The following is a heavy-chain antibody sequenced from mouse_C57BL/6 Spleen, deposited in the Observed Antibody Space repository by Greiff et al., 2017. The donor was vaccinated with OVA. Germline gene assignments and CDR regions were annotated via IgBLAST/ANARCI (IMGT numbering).Heavy chain of an antibody. V-gene: IGHV1-54*01. CDR2: INPGSGGT. CDR1: GYAFTNYL. J-gene: IGHJ3*01. D-gene: IGHD2-5*01. CDR3: AREVTTAY. Sequence: QVQLQQSGAELVRPGTSVKVSCKASGYAFTNYLIEWVKRRPGQGLEWIGVINPGSGGTNYNEKFKGKATLTADKSSSTAYMQLSSLTSEDSTVYFCAREVTTAYWGQGTLVTVSA.